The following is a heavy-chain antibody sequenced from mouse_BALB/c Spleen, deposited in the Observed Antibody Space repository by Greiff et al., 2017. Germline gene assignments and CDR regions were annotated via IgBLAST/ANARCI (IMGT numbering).Heavy chain of an antibody. CDR3: AREYGKTATGAWFAY. D-gene: IGHD1-2*01. CDR1: GYSFTGYY. Sequence: EVQLQQSGPELVKPGASVKISCKASGYSFTGYYMHWVKQSHVKSLEWIGRINPYNGATSYNQNFKDKASLTVDTSSSTAYMQFNSLTSEDSAVYYCAREYGKTATGAWFAYWGQGTLVTVSA. J-gene: IGHJ3*01. CDR2: INPYNGAT. V-gene: IGHV1S30*01.